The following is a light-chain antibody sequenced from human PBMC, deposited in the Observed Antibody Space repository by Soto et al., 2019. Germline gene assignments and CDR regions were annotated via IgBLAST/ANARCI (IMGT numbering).Light chain of an antibody. CDR3: SSYTSSSSNV. CDR2: DVS. J-gene: IGLJ1*01. Sequence: QSALTQPASVSGSPGQSITISCTGTSSDVGGYNYVSWYQQYPGKAPKLMIFDVSYRPSGVSNCFSGSKSGNTASLTISGLQAEDEADYYCSSYTSSSSNVFGTGTKLTVL. CDR1: SSDVGGYNY. V-gene: IGLV2-14*01.